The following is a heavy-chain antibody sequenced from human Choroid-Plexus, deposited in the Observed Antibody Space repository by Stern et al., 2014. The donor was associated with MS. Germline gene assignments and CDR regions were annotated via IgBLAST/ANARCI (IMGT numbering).Heavy chain of an antibody. CDR2: ISYDGSDK. CDR3: AKDRQWSTYFFDY. Sequence: VQLVQSGGGVAQPGRPLILSCAASGFTFSNFGMHWVRQAPGKGLEWVALISYDGSDKYYADSVKGRFTIFRDNSKNTLYMHMNSLRAEGTAVYYCAKDRQWSTYFFDYWGQGSLVTVSS. D-gene: IGHD2-15*01. CDR1: GFTFSNFG. J-gene: IGHJ4*02. V-gene: IGHV3-30*18.